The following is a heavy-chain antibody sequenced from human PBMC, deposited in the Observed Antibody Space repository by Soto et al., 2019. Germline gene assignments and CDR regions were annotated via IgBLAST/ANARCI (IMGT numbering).Heavy chain of an antibody. CDR1: GGSISSYY. D-gene: IGHD5-12*01. CDR3: AREDSGYQTLDY. CDR2: IYYSGST. J-gene: IGHJ4*02. Sequence: PSETLSLTCTVSGGSISSYYWSWIQQPPGKGLEWIGYIYYSGSTNYNPSLKSRVTISVDTSKNQFSLKLSSVTAADTAVYYCAREDSGYQTLDYWGQGTLVTAPQ. V-gene: IGHV4-59*01.